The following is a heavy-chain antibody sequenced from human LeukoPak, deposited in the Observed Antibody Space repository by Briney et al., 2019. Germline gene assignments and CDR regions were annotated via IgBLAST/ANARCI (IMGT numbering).Heavy chain of an antibody. Sequence: NYNPSLKSRVTISVDTSKNQFSLKLSSVTAADTAVYYCARGGYCSGGSCYSGFYYYYMDVWGKGTTVTVSS. D-gene: IGHD2-15*01. CDR3: ARGGYCSGGSCYSGFYYYYMDV. J-gene: IGHJ6*03. V-gene: IGHV4-59*09.